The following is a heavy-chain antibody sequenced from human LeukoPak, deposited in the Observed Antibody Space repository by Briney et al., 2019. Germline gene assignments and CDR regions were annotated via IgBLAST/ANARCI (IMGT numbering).Heavy chain of an antibody. CDR3: ARRTVTNGWFRIDY. D-gene: IGHD6-19*01. CDR1: GGSISSYY. J-gene: IGHJ4*02. Sequence: SETLSLTCTVSGGSISSYYWSWIRQPPGKGLEWIGCIYYSGSTNYNPSLKSRVTISVDTSKNEFSLKLSSVTAADTALYYCARRTVTNGWFRIDYWGQGSLVIVSS. CDR2: IYYSGST. V-gene: IGHV4-59*08.